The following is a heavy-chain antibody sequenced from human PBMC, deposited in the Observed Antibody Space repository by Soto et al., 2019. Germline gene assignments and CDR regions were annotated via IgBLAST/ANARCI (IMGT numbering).Heavy chain of an antibody. CDR2: ISGNGADT. V-gene: IGHV3-23*01. D-gene: IGHD6-19*01. J-gene: IGHJ4*02. CDR1: GFTFSSYA. CDR3: AKDRGWSSADLDY. Sequence: EVQLLESGGGLVQPGGSVRLSCAASGFTFSSYAMSWVRQAPGKGLEWVSAISGNGADTSYADSVRGRFTISRDNSKDTLYLQMNSLRADDTDVYYCAKDRGWSSADLDYWGQGTLVTVSS.